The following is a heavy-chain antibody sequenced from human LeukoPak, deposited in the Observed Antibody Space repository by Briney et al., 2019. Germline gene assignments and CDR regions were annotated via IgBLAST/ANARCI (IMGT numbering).Heavy chain of an antibody. J-gene: IGHJ4*02. V-gene: IGHV3-7*01. Sequence: PGGSLTLSCAASGFNFYGFNMAWVRQAPGRGLEWVATTDRAGSGTEYIHSVRGRFTISRDNTKNLINLQMNSLSAEDTAVYFCVTEYWYRFHYWGQGILVTVSS. CDR3: VTEYWYRFHY. D-gene: IGHD2-15*01. CDR1: GFNFYGFN. CDR2: TDRAGSGT.